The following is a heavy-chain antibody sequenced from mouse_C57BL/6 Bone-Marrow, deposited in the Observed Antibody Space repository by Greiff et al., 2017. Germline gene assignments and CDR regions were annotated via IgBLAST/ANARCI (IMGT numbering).Heavy chain of an antibody. CDR1: GFSLTSYG. J-gene: IGHJ3*01. CDR3: ARGKDDAPFAY. CDR2: IWSGGST. V-gene: IGHV2-2*01. Sequence: QVHVKQSGPGLVQPSQSLSITCTVSGFSLTSYGVHWVRQSPGKGLEWLGVIWSGGSTDYNAAFISRLSISKDNSKSQVFFKMNSLQADDTAIDCCARGKDDAPFAYWGEGTLVTVSA. D-gene: IGHD2-3*01.